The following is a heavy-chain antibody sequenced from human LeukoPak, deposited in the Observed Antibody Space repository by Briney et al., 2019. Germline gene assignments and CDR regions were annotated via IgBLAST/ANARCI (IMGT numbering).Heavy chain of an antibody. V-gene: IGHV3-49*03. CDR2: IRSKAYGGTT. Sequence: PGRSLRLSCTASGFTFGDYAMSWFRQAPGKGLEWVGFIRSKAYGGTTEYAASVKGRFTISRDDSKSIAYLQMNSLKTEDTAVYYCTRENIAMATYYFDYWGQGTLVTVSS. J-gene: IGHJ4*02. D-gene: IGHD5-18*01. CDR1: GFTFGDYA. CDR3: TRENIAMATYYFDY.